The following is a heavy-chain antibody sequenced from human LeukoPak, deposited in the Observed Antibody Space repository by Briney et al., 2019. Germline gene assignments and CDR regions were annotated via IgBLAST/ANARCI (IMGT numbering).Heavy chain of an antibody. CDR2: INLTGST. D-gene: IGHD3-22*01. Sequence: SETLSLTCAVYGESFGDHYWTWIRQPPGKGLECIGEINLTGSTNYNPSLKSRVTISLDTSKNQFSLKLKSVTAADTAVYYCARGFYLYDTSGYSPSKYYLDVWGGGATVAVSS. CDR3: ARGFYLYDTSGYSPSKYYLDV. J-gene: IGHJ6*03. V-gene: IGHV4-34*01. CDR1: GESFGDHY.